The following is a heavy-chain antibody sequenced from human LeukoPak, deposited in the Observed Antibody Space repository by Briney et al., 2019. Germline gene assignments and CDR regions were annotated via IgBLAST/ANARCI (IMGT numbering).Heavy chain of an antibody. Sequence: SGGSLRLSCAASGFTFSSYGMHWVRQAPGKGLEWVAVISYDGSNKYYADSVKGRFTISRDNSKNTLYLQMNSLRAEDTAVYYCAKDLGFIAAVPWDHYYGMDVWGQGTTVTVSS. CDR2: ISYDGSNK. D-gene: IGHD6-13*01. CDR3: AKDLGFIAAVPWDHYYGMDV. V-gene: IGHV3-30*18. CDR1: GFTFSSYG. J-gene: IGHJ6*02.